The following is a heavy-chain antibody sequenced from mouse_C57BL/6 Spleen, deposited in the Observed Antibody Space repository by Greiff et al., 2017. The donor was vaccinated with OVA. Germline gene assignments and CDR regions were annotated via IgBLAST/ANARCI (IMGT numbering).Heavy chain of an antibody. CDR3: ARSGYDYEGRAMDY. Sequence: QVQLQQPGAELVKPGASVKLSCKASGYTFTSYWMHWVKQRPGQGLEWIGMIHPNSGSTNYNEKFKSTATLTVDKSSSTAYMQLSSLTSEDSAVYDGARSGYDYEGRAMDYWGQGTSVTVSS. CDR2: IHPNSGST. D-gene: IGHD2-4*01. J-gene: IGHJ4*01. V-gene: IGHV1-64*01. CDR1: GYTFTSYW.